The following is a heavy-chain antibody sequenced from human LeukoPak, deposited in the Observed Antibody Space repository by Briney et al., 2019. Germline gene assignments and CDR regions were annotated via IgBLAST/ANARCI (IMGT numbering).Heavy chain of an antibody. J-gene: IGHJ3*02. CDR3: AALDYYGSGRSYDAFDI. CDR2: IIPIFCTA. CDR1: GGTFSSYA. V-gene: IGHV1-69*06. Sequence: SVKVSCKASGGTFSSYAISWVRQAPGQGLEWMGGIIPIFCTANYAQKFQGRVTITADKSTSTAYMELSSLRSEDTAVYYCAALDYYGSGRSYDAFDIWGKGTMVTVSS. D-gene: IGHD3-10*01.